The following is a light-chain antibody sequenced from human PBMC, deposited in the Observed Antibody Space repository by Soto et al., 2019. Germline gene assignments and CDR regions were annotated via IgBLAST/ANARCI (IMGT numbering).Light chain of an antibody. CDR3: QQFGNSLVS. Sequence: EIALTQSPGTLSLSPGERATLSCRASQSVSSSYLAWYQQIPRQAPRLLIHGTSRSATGIPDRFSGSGSGADFTLTISRLEPEDFAVYYCQQFGNSLVSFGQGTNREIK. CDR2: GTS. V-gene: IGKV3-20*01. CDR1: QSVSSSY. J-gene: IGKJ2*01.